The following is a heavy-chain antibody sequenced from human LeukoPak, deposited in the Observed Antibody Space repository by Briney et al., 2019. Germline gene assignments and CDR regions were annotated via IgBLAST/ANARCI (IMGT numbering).Heavy chain of an antibody. D-gene: IGHD1-7*01. V-gene: IGHV3-48*03. Sequence: GGSLRLSCATSGFTFSSYEMNWVRQAPGKGLEWVPYISGSGSTIYYADSVKGRFTISRDNAKNSLYLQMNSLRTEDTAVYYCAGELELYNWFDPWGQGTLVTVSS. CDR2: ISGSGSTI. CDR3: AGELELYNWFDP. CDR1: GFTFSSYE. J-gene: IGHJ5*02.